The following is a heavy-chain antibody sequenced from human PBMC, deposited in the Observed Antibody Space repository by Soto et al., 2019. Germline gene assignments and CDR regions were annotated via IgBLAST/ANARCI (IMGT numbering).Heavy chain of an antibody. CDR1: GYTFTSYG. CDR3: ARSPYYYGSGSYPNWFDP. V-gene: IGHV1-18*01. D-gene: IGHD3-10*01. J-gene: IGHJ5*02. CDR2: ISPYNGNT. Sequence: GASVKVSCKASGYTFTSYGISWVRQAPGQGLEWMGWISPYNGNTNYAQKFQGWVTMTTDTSTSTAHMELSRLRSDDTAVYYCARSPYYYGSGSYPNWFDPWGQGTLVTVSS.